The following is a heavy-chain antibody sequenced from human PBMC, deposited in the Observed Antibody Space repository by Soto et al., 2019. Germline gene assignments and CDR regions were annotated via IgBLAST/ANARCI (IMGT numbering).Heavy chain of an antibody. CDR1: GDSVSSNSAA. J-gene: IGHJ5*01. Sequence: PSQTLSLTCAISGDSVSSNSAAWNWIRQSPSRGLEWLGRTYYRSKWYNDYAVSVRSRITINPDTSKNQFSLQLNSVTPEDTAIFYCVRERKYQLQSWYWFDSWGQGAPVTVSS. CDR2: TYYRSKWYN. V-gene: IGHV6-1*01. CDR3: VRERKYQLQSWYWFDS. D-gene: IGHD2-2*01.